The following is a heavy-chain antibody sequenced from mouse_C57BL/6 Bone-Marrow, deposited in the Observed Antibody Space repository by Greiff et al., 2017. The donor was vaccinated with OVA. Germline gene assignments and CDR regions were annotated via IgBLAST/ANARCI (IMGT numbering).Heavy chain of an antibody. Sequence: VKLQESGPELVKPGASVKISCKASGYAFSSSWLNWVKQRPGKGLERIGRIYPGDGDTNYNGKFKGKATLTADKSSSTAYMQLSSLTSEDSAVYFCARWLPFAYWGQGTLVTVSA. CDR2: IYPGDGDT. V-gene: IGHV1-82*01. CDR1: GYAFSSSW. CDR3: ARWLPFAY. J-gene: IGHJ3*01. D-gene: IGHD2-2*01.